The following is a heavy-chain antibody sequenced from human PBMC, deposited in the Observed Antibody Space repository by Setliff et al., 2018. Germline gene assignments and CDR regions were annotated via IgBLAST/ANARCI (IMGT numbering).Heavy chain of an antibody. D-gene: IGHD3-22*01. CDR2: IYHSGST. CDR3: ASPNYYDSSGYYDY. J-gene: IGHJ4*02. CDR1: GGSISSGDYY. V-gene: IGHV4-39*07. Sequence: TSETLSLTCTVSGGSISSGDYYWSWIRQPPGKGLEWTGSIYHSGSTYYNPSLKSRVTISVDTSKNQFSLKLSSVTAADTAVYYCASPNYYDSSGYYDYWGQGTLVTVSS.